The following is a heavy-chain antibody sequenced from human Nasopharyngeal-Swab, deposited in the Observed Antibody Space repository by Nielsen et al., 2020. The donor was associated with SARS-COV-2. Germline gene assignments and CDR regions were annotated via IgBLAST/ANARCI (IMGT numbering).Heavy chain of an antibody. Sequence: ASVQVSCKASGYTFTGYYMHWVRQAPGQGREWMGWINPNNGGIKYAQKFQGWVTMTTDTSISTAYMELSRLRSDDTAVYYCARGPGGYCTNGVCPNYYYMDVWGKGTTVTVSS. J-gene: IGHJ6*03. CDR3: ARGPGGYCTNGVCPNYYYMDV. D-gene: IGHD2-8*01. CDR1: GYTFTGYY. V-gene: IGHV1-2*04. CDR2: INPNNGGI.